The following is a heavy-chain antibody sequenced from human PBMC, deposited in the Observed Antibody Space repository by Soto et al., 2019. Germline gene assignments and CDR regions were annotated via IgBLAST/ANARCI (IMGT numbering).Heavy chain of an antibody. CDR2: VYYSGST. CDR1: GGSISANY. V-gene: IGHV4-59*01. J-gene: IGHJ4*02. Sequence: SETLSLTCTVSGGSISANYWSWIRQSPGKGLEWIGYVYYSGSTVYNPSLKSRVSISADTSKNQFSLRLSSVTAADTAVYYCARDDQSCHYGTCSWHFNYWGQGALVTVPS. CDR3: ARDDQSCHYGTCSWHFNY. D-gene: IGHD2-15*01.